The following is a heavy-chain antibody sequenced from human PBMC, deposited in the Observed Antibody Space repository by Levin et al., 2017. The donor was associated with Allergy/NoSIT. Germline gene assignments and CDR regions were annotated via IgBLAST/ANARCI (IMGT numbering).Heavy chain of an antibody. CDR1: GFTFRSYW. V-gene: IGHV3-7*01. CDR3: AREDAGWVVVAGPDF. D-gene: IGHD6-19*01. J-gene: IGHJ4*02. Sequence: PGGSLRLSCAASGFTFRSYWMSWVRQAPGKGLEWVAHINQDGSEKSYVDSVKGRFTISRDNAKNSVFLQLSSLRADDTAIYYCAREDAGWVVVAGPDFWGQGTLVTVSS. CDR2: INQDGSEK.